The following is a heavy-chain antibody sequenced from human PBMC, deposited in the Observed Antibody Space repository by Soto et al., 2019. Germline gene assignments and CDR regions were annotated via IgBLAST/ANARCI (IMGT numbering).Heavy chain of an antibody. V-gene: IGHV4-39*01. CDR2: IYYSGST. J-gene: IGHJ4*02. CDR1: GDCISSSSYY. CDR3: ASLFYYDASGFYHSFDY. D-gene: IGHD3-22*01. Sequence: SETLSLTCTVSGDCISSSSYYWARIRQPPGKGLEWIGSIYYSGSTYYNPSLKSRVTISADTSKSQFSLKLTSVTAADTAVYYCASLFYYDASGFYHSFDYWGQGTLVTVSS.